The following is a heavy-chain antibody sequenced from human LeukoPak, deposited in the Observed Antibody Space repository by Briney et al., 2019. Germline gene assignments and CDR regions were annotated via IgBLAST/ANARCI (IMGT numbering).Heavy chain of an antibody. V-gene: IGHV1-69*01. CDR2: IIPIFGTA. CDR1: GGTFSSYA. Sequence: GSWVKVSCKASGGTFSSYAISWVRQAPGQGLEWMGGIIPIFGTANYAQKFQGRVTITADESTSTAYVELSSLRSEDTAVYYCARDSVGVPAADDAFDIWGQGTMVTVSS. CDR3: ARDSVGVPAADDAFDI. D-gene: IGHD2-2*01. J-gene: IGHJ3*02.